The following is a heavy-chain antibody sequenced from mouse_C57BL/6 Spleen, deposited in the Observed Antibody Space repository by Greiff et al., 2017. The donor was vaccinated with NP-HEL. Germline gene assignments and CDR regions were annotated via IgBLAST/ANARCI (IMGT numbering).Heavy chain of an antibody. Sequence: EVQLQQSGPELVKPGASVKISCKASGYTFTDYYMNWVKQSHGKSLEWIGDINPNNGGTSYNQKFKGKATLTVDKSSSTAYMELRSLTSEDSAVYYCAWDDSYWGQGTTLTVSS. CDR2: INPNNGGT. CDR1: GYTFTDYY. CDR3: AWDDSY. D-gene: IGHD2-4*01. V-gene: IGHV1-26*01. J-gene: IGHJ2*01.